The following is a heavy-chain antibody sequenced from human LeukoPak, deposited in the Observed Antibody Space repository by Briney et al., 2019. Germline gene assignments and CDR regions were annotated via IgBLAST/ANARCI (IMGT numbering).Heavy chain of an antibody. V-gene: IGHV4-59*08. J-gene: IGHJ3*02. CDR2: ISYSGST. Sequence: PSETLSLTCTVSGGSISSYYWSWIRQPPGKGLEWIGYISYSGSTNYNPSLKSRVTISIDTSKDQFSLKLRSVTAADTAIYYCARQGYDILTGYIDAFDIWGQGTMVTVSS. D-gene: IGHD3-9*01. CDR3: ARQGYDILTGYIDAFDI. CDR1: GGSISSYY.